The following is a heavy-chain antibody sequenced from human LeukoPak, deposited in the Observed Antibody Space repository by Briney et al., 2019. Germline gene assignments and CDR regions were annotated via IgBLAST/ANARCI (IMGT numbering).Heavy chain of an antibody. CDR2: ISYDGSNK. D-gene: IGHD6-13*01. J-gene: IGHJ5*02. Sequence: GESLRLSCAASGFTFSSYGMHWVRQAPGKGLEWVAVISYDGSNKYYADSVKGRFTISRDNSKNTLYLQMNSLRAEDTAVYYCARKGGIAAAGGWLWFDPWGQGTLVTVSS. V-gene: IGHV3-30*03. CDR1: GFTFSSYG. CDR3: ARKGGIAAAGGWLWFDP.